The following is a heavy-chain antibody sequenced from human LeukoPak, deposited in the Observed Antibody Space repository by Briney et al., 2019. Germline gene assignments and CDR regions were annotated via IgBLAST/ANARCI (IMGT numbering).Heavy chain of an antibody. Sequence: PGGSLRLSCAASGFTFSSYSMNWVRQAPGKGLEWVSSISSSSYIYYADSVKGRFTISRDNAKNSLYLQMNSLRAEDTAVYYCARLPMDTAMVSEYYFDYWGQGTLVTVSS. CDR3: ARLPMDTAMVSEYYFDY. D-gene: IGHD5-18*01. CDR2: ISSSSYI. V-gene: IGHV3-21*01. CDR1: GFTFSSYS. J-gene: IGHJ4*02.